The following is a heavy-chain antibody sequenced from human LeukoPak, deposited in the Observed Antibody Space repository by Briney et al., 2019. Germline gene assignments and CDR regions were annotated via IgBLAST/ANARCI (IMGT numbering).Heavy chain of an antibody. J-gene: IGHJ4*02. CDR2: ISWNSGSI. D-gene: IGHD4-17*01. Sequence: GGSLRLSCAASGFTFDDYAMHWVRQAPGKGLEWVSGISWNSGSIGYADSVKGRFTISRDNAKNSLYLQMNSLRAEDTALYYCARDEDSTVTTFDYWGQGTLVTVSS. CDR1: GFTFDDYA. CDR3: ARDEDSTVTTFDY. V-gene: IGHV3-9*01.